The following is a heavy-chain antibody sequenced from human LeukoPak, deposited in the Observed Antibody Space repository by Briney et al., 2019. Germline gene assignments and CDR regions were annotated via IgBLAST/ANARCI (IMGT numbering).Heavy chain of an antibody. J-gene: IGHJ3*02. Sequence: SVKVSCKASGGTLSNNAISWVRQAPGQGLEWMGGTIPIFGTANYAQKFQGRVTITADESTSTVYLELSSLRSEDTAVYYCARTPMIIDAFDIWGQGTMVTVSS. CDR2: TIPIFGTA. D-gene: IGHD3-22*01. V-gene: IGHV1-69*13. CDR1: GGTLSNNA. CDR3: ARTPMIIDAFDI.